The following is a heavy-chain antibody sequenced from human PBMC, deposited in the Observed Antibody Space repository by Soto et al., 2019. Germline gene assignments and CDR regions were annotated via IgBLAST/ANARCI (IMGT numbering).Heavy chain of an antibody. V-gene: IGHV3-9*01. CDR3: AKDRAVSSYYYYGMDV. CDR2: ISWNSGSI. D-gene: IGHD3-16*01. CDR1: GFTFDDYA. J-gene: IGHJ6*02. Sequence: QPGGSLRLSCAASGFTFDDYAMHWVRQAPGKGLEWVSGISWNSGSIGYADSVKGRFTISRDNAKNSLYLQMNSLRAEDTALYYCAKDRAVSSYYYYGMDVWGQGTTVTVSS.